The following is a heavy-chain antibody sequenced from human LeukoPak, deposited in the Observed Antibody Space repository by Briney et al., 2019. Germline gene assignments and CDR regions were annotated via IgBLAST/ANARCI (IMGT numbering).Heavy chain of an antibody. Sequence: GGSLRLSCAGSGFSFNTYRMNWIRQAPRKGLEWISYISSSGSTIYYADSVKGRFTISRDNAKNSLYLQMNSLRAEDTAVYYCARDPSGITGTDWFDPWGQGTLVTVSS. CDR3: ARDPSGITGTDWFDP. J-gene: IGHJ5*02. V-gene: IGHV3-48*01. D-gene: IGHD1-20*01. CDR2: ISSSGSTI. CDR1: GFSFNTYR.